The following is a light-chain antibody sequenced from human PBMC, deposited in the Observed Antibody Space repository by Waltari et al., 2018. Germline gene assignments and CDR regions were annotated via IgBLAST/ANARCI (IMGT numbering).Light chain of an antibody. CDR2: EVS. V-gene: IGLV2-8*01. J-gene: IGLJ2*01. Sequence: QSALTQPPSASGSPGQSATISCTGTSSDLGAYHYVPWYQHHPGNAPKPVIYEVSKWPSGVPDRFSGSKSGNTASLTVSGLQAEDEADYYCSSYGGRNNLVFGGGTKLTVL. CDR3: SSYGGRNNLV. CDR1: SSDLGAYHY.